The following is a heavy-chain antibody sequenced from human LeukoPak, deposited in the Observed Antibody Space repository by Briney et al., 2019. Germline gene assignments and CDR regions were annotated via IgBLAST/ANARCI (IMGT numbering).Heavy chain of an antibody. CDR1: GFTFSSYG. Sequence: PGGSLRPSCAASGFTFSSYGMHWVRQAPGKGLEWVAVIWYDGSNKYYADSVKGRFTISRDNSKNTMYLQMNSLRAEDTAVYYCAKQDSSGWTANLDYWRQGTLVTVSS. J-gene: IGHJ4*02. CDR3: AKQDSSGWTANLDY. CDR2: IWYDGSNK. D-gene: IGHD6-19*01. V-gene: IGHV3-33*06.